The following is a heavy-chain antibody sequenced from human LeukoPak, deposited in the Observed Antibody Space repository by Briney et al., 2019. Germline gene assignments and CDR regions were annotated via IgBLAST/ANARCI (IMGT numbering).Heavy chain of an antibody. D-gene: IGHD3-16*02. V-gene: IGHV1-69*01. J-gene: IGHJ3*02. Sequence: ASVKVSCKASGGTFSSYAISWVRQAPGQGLEWMGGIIPIFGTANYAQKFQGRVTITADESTSTAYMELSSLRSEDTAVYYCARDLFYDYVWGSYRSDAFDIWGQGTMVTVSS. CDR1: GGTFSSYA. CDR2: IIPIFGTA. CDR3: ARDLFYDYVWGSYRSDAFDI.